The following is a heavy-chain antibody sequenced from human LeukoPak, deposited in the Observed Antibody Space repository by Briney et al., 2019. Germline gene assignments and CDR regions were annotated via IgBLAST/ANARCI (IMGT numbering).Heavy chain of an antibody. D-gene: IGHD3-3*01. CDR3: ARGLASGYPPIPFDY. V-gene: IGHV4-34*12. Sequence: LRLSCAASGFTFSSYEMNWVRQPPGKGLEWIGEIIDTGSTKYNSSLKSRVTISVDTSKNEFSLNLTSVTAADTAIYYCARGLASGYPPIPFDYWGQGTLVTVSS. CDR2: IIDTGST. J-gene: IGHJ4*02. CDR1: GFTFSSYE.